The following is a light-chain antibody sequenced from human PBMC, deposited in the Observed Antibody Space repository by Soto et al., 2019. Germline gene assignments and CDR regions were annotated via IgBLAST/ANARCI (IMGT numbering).Light chain of an antibody. J-gene: IGKJ2*01. CDR1: QRLSTY. CDR3: QQRSTWPPGYT. CDR2: DTS. V-gene: IGKV3-11*01. Sequence: DIVLTQSPATLSLSPGERATLSCRASQRLSTYVAWYQQKPGQAPRLLIYDTSKRATGVPTRFSGSGSWTDFTLTISSLEPEDFALYYCQQRSTWPPGYTFGQGTKLEIK.